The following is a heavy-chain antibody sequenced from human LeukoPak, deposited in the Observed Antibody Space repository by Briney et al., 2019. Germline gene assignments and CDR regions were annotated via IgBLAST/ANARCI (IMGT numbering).Heavy chain of an antibody. CDR2: ISPNSGGT. Sequence: GASVKVSCKASGYTFTGYYMHWVRQAPGQGLEWMGWISPNSGGTNYAQKFQGGVTMTRDTSISTAYMELSRLRSDDTAVYYCARPIHSSSWSFDYWGQGTLVTVSS. D-gene: IGHD6-13*01. CDR3: ARPIHSSSWSFDY. J-gene: IGHJ4*02. CDR1: GYTFTGYY. V-gene: IGHV1-2*02.